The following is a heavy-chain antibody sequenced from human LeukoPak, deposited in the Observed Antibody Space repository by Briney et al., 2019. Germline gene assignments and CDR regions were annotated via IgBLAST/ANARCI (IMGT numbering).Heavy chain of an antibody. V-gene: IGHV3-73*01. CDR2: IRSKANSYAT. J-gene: IGHJ4*02. CDR1: GFTFSGSA. D-gene: IGHD3-9*01. Sequence: PGGSLKLSCAASGFTFSGSAMHWVGQASGKGLEWVGRIRSKANSYATAYAASVKGRFTISRDDSKNTAYLQMNSLKTEDTAVYYRTRGSDKAWGQGTLVTVSS. CDR3: TRGSDKA.